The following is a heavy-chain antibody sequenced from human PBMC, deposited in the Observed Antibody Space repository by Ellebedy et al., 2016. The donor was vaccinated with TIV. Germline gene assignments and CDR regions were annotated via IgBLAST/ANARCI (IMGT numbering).Heavy chain of an antibody. CDR2: TYYSSKWYI. Sequence: SQTLSLTCAISGDSVSLYGAWNWIRQSPSRGLEWLGRTYYSSKWYIHYAESVKSRITINPDTSNNQLSLRLNSVTPEDTAVYYCARWPSGDAPLDYWGQGTLVTVSS. D-gene: IGHD4-17*01. CDR3: ARWPSGDAPLDY. V-gene: IGHV6-1*01. J-gene: IGHJ4*02. CDR1: GDSVSLYGA.